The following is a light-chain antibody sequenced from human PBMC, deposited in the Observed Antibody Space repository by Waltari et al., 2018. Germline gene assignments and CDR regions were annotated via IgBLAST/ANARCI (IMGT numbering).Light chain of an antibody. J-gene: IGLJ3*02. CDR1: SSDHGFYNY. Sequence: QSALTQPASVSGSPGQSLTISCTVTSSDHGFYNYVSWYQQHPGKAPKLILYDVFERPSGVSNRFSGSKSGNTASLTISGLLAEDEADYYCNSYTGSSSWVFGGGTKLTVL. V-gene: IGLV2-14*01. CDR3: NSYTGSSSWV. CDR2: DVF.